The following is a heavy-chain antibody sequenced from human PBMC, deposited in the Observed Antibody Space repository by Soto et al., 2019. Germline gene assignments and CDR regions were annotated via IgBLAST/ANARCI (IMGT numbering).Heavy chain of an antibody. J-gene: IGHJ3*02. V-gene: IGHV4-59*01. D-gene: IGHD3-9*01. CDR3: ARGPHFKVLTAYYNARGNDAFDI. CDR2: ISHSGNT. CDR1: GDSISTYH. Sequence: SETLSLTCTVSGDSISTYHWSWIRQPPGKGLEWIGYISHSGNTNYNPSLKSRVTISDDTSKNQFSQKQTSMNAEDTAVYYCARGPHFKVLTAYYNARGNDAFDIWGQGTMVT.